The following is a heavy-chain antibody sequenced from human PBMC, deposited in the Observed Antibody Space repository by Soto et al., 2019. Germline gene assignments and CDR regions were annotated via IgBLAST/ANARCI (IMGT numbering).Heavy chain of an antibody. CDR1: GFTFSSYG. D-gene: IGHD3-10*01. Sequence: GGSLRLSCAASGFTFSSYGMHWVRQAPGKGLEWVAVISYDGSNKYYADSVKGRFTISRENSKNTLYLEMNSLRAEDTAVYYCAKDGYYYGSGSYYNTANLSDGLIDYWGQGTLVTVSS. CDR2: ISYDGSNK. V-gene: IGHV3-30*18. CDR3: AKDGYYYGSGSYYNTANLSDGLIDY. J-gene: IGHJ4*02.